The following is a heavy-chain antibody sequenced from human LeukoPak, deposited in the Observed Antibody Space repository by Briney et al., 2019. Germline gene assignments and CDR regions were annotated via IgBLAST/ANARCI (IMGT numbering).Heavy chain of an antibody. CDR3: ARVTLEIYYYYMDV. D-gene: IGHD1-1*01. J-gene: IGHJ6*03. V-gene: IGHV4-4*07. CDR1: GGSISSYY. Sequence: SETLSLTCTVSGGSISSYYWSWIRQPAGKGLEWIGRIYTSGSTNYNPSLKSRVTMSVDTSKNQFSLKLSSVTAADTAVYYCARVTLEIYYYYMDVWGKGTTVTVSS. CDR2: IYTSGST.